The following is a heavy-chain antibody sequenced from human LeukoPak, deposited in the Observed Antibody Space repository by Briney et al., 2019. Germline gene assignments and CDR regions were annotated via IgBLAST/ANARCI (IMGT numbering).Heavy chain of an antibody. Sequence: ASVKVSCKASGYTFTGYYMHWVRQAPGQGLEWTGWINPNSGGTNYAQKFQGRVTMTRDTSISTAYMELSRLRSDDTAVYYCARDREYSSGWYPRSWFDPWGQGTLVTVSS. CDR3: ARDREYSSGWYPRSWFDP. J-gene: IGHJ5*02. V-gene: IGHV1-2*02. D-gene: IGHD6-19*01. CDR1: GYTFTGYY. CDR2: INPNSGGT.